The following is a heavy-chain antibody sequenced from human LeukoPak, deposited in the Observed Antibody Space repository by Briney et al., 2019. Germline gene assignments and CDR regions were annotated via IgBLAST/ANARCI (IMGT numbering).Heavy chain of an antibody. Sequence: SVKVSCKASGGTFSSYTISWVRQAPGQGLEWMGGIIPIFGTANYAQKFQGRVTIIADESTSTAYMELSSLRSEDTAVYYCARGRYSSSINSMDVWGQGTTVTVSS. D-gene: IGHD6-6*01. CDR1: GGTFSSYT. J-gene: IGHJ6*02. CDR2: IIPIFGTA. CDR3: ARGRYSSSINSMDV. V-gene: IGHV1-69*13.